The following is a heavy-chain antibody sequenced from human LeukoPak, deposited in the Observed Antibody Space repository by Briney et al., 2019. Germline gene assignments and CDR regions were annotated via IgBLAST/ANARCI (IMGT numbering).Heavy chain of an antibody. J-gene: IGHJ4*02. Sequence: GASVKVSCKASGYTFIGYYMHWVRQAPGQGLEWMGRINPNSGGTNYAQKFQDRVTMTRDTSISTAYMELSRLRSDDTAMYFCARAYTGFEAFDYWGQGTLVTVSS. V-gene: IGHV1-2*06. CDR2: INPNSGGT. CDR3: ARAYTGFEAFDY. D-gene: IGHD5-12*01. CDR1: GYTFIGYY.